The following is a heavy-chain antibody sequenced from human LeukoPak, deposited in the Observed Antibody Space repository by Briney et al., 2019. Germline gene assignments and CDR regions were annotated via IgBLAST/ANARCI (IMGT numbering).Heavy chain of an antibody. CDR2: INSDGSST. D-gene: IGHD2-15*01. V-gene: IGHV3-74*01. J-gene: IGHJ4*02. Sequence: PGGSLRLSCAASGFNFRNYWMHWVRQAPGKGLVWVSRINSDGSSTSYADSVKGRFTISRDNAENTLYLQINSLRAEDTAVYYCAGGPVVVVALDYWGQGTLVTVSS. CDR1: GFNFRNYW. CDR3: AGGPVVVVALDY.